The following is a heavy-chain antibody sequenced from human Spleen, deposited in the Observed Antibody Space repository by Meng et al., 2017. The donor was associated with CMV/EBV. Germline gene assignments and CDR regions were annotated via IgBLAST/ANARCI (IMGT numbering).Heavy chain of an antibody. CDR1: GYTFTSYG. J-gene: IGHJ4*02. CDR3: ARTRGSYYASALDH. Sequence: KTSGYTFTSYGISWVRQAPGQGLEWMGGIIPFLGTSHYAQNFQGRLLITTDESTTTVYMELSSLKSEDTALYYCARTRGSYYASALDHWGQGTLVTVSS. CDR2: IIPFLGTS. D-gene: IGHD1-26*01. V-gene: IGHV1-69*05.